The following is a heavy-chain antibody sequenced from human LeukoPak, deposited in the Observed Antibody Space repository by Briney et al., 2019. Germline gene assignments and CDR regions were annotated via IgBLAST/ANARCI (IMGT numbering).Heavy chain of an antibody. CDR2: INHSGST. V-gene: IGHV4-34*01. CDR1: GGSFSDYY. J-gene: IGHJ4*02. Sequence: PSETLSLTCAVYGGSFSDYYWSWIRQPPGKGLEWIGEINHSGSTNYNPSLKSRVTISVDTSKNQFSLKLISVTAADTAVYYCARVKGVVTAILDYWGQGTLVTVSS. CDR3: ARVKGVVTAILDY. D-gene: IGHD2-21*02.